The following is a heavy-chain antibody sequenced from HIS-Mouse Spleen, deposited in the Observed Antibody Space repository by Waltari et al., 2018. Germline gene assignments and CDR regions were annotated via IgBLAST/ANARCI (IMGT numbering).Heavy chain of an antibody. Sequence: QLQLQESGPGLVKPSETLSLTCTVSGGSISSSSYYWGWIRQPPGKGLEWIGSIYYSARPNYNPSLKSRVTISVDTSKNQFSLKLSSVTAADTAVYYCAREIPYSSSWYDWYFDLCGRGTLVTVSS. CDR2: IYYSARP. V-gene: IGHV4-39*07. J-gene: IGHJ2*01. D-gene: IGHD6-13*01. CDR1: GGSISSSSYY. CDR3: AREIPYSSSWYDWYFDL.